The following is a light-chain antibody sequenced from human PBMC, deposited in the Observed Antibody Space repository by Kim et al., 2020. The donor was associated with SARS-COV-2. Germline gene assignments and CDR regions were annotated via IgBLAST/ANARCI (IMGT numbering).Light chain of an antibody. CDR2: GKN. J-gene: IGLJ3*02. Sequence: SSELTQDPAVSVALGQTVRITCQGDSLRSYYASWYQQKPGQAPVLVIYGKNNRPSGIPDRFSGSSSGNTASLTITGAQAADEADYYCTSRDSSDNQLVFG. CDR3: TSRDSSDNQLV. CDR1: SLRSYY. V-gene: IGLV3-19*01.